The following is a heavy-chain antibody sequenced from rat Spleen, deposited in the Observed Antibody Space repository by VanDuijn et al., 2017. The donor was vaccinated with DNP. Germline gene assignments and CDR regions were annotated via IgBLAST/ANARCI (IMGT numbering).Heavy chain of an antibody. J-gene: IGHJ3*01. CDR3: ASEVITIAAISPFAY. CDR2: ISYDGSDT. V-gene: IGHV5-7*01. D-gene: IGHD1-2*01. Sequence: EVQLVESGGGLVQPGRSLKLSCAVSRITFSDHNMAWVRQAPKKGLEWVATISYDGSDTYYRDSVKGRFTISRDNAKSTLYLQMDSLRSEDTATYYCASEVITIAAISPFAYWGQGTLVTVSS. CDR1: RITFSDHN.